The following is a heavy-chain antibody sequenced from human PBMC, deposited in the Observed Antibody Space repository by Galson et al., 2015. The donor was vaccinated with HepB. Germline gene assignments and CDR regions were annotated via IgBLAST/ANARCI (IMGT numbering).Heavy chain of an antibody. V-gene: IGHV1-3*01. D-gene: IGHD3-9*01. CDR1: GYTFTSYA. CDR2: INAGNGNT. CDR3: ARGPWYYDILTGNWFDP. J-gene: IGHJ5*02. Sequence: SVKVSCKASGYTFTSYAMHWVRQAPGQRLEWMGWINAGNGNTKYSQKFQGRVTITRDTSASTAYMELSSLRSEDTAVYYCARGPWYYDILTGNWFDPWGQGTLVTVSS.